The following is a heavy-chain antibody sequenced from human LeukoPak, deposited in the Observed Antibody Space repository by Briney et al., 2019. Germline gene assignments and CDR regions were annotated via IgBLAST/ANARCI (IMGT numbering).Heavy chain of an antibody. CDR1: GFTFSSYA. CDR2: ISYDGSNK. Sequence: GGSLRLSCAASGFTFSSYAMHWVRQAPGKGLEWVAVISYDGSNKYYADSVKGRFTISGDNAKNSLYLQMNSLRAEDTAVYYCARDVQINFGETFDYWGQGTLVTVSS. CDR3: ARDVQINFGETFDY. D-gene: IGHD3-10*01. J-gene: IGHJ4*02. V-gene: IGHV3-30-3*01.